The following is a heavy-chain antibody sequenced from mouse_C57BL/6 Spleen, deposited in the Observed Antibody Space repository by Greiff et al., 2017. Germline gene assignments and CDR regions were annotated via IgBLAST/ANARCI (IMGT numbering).Heavy chain of an antibody. CDR1: GFSFNTYA. CDR2: IRSKSNNYAT. Sequence: EVHLVESGGGLVQPKGSLKLSCAASGFSFNTYAMTWVRQAPGKGLEWVARIRSKSNNYATYYADSVKDRFTISRDDSESMLYLQMNNLKTEDTAMYYCVRLGRGYFDYWGQGTTLTVSS. J-gene: IGHJ2*01. CDR3: VRLGRGYFDY. D-gene: IGHD4-1*01. V-gene: IGHV10-1*01.